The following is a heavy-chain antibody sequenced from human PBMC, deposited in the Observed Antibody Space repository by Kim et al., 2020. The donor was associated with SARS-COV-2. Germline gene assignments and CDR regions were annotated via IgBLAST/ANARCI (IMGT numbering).Heavy chain of an antibody. CDR1: GFTFTTYA. CDR2: VSGSGNDT. J-gene: IGHJ4*02. CDR3: ARDGDFGELCAI. D-gene: IGHD3-10*01. V-gene: IGHV3-23*01. Sequence: GGSLRLSCAASGFTFTTYALSWVRQAPGKGLEWVSAVSGSGNDTYYADSVKGRFTVTRDNSRNTLFLQMNSLRVEDTAVYYCARDGDFGELCAIWGQGTLVTVSS.